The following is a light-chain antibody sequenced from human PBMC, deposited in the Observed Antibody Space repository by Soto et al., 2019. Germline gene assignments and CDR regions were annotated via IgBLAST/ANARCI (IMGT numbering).Light chain of an antibody. CDR3: QQLNTYPIT. CDR2: AAS. J-gene: IGKJ5*01. V-gene: IGKV1-9*01. CDR1: QGISSY. Sequence: DIQLTQSPSSLSASVGDRVTITCRASQGISSYLVWYQQRPGKAPKLLIYAASTLQSGVPSRFSGSGSGTEFTLTISSLQPEDFATYYCQQLNTYPITFGLGTRLEIK.